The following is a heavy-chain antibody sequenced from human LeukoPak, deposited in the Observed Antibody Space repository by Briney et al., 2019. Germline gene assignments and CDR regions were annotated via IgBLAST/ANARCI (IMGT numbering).Heavy chain of an antibody. D-gene: IGHD3-10*01. V-gene: IGHV4-59*01. CDR2: IAHSGST. J-gene: IGHJ4*02. Sequence: SETLSLTCTVSGGSFNNNYWAWIRQPPGRGLEYIGYIAHSGSTDYNPSLKSRVQMSLDVSKNQFTLRLTSVTAADTALYYCARMYYYARGEAYDYWGLGTLVTVSS. CDR1: GGSFNNNY. CDR3: ARMYYYARGEAYDY.